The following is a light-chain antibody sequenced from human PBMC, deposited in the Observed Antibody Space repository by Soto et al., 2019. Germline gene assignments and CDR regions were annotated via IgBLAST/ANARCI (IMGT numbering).Light chain of an antibody. CDR2: AAS. Sequence: EIVLTQSPGTLSLSPGERATLSCRASQSVSSNYLAWYQQKPGQAPRLLIYAASKRAAGIPDRFSGSGSGSDFTLTISRLEPEDFAVYYCQQYGTSPWTFGQGTKVEIK. CDR3: QQYGTSPWT. CDR1: QSVSSNY. V-gene: IGKV3-20*01. J-gene: IGKJ1*01.